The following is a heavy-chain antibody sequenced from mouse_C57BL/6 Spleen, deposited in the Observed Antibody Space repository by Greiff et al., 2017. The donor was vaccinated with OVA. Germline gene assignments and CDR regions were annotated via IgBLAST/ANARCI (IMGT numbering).Heavy chain of an antibody. CDR3: TRHSKGAMDY. V-gene: IGHV1-15*01. CDR1: GYTFTDYE. J-gene: IGHJ4*01. D-gene: IGHD2-5*01. Sequence: QVQLKESGAELVRPGASVTLSCKASGYTFTDYEMHWVKQTPVHGLEWIGAIDPETGGTAYNQKFKGKAILTADKSSSTAYMELRSLTSEDSAVYYCTRHSKGAMDYWGQGTSVTVSS. CDR2: IDPETGGT.